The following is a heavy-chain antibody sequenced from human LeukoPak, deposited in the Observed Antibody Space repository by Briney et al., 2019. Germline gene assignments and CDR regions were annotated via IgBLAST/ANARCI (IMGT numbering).Heavy chain of an antibody. J-gene: IGHJ6*02. CDR1: GFTVSSNY. V-gene: IGHV3-66*02. CDR2: IYSGGST. CDR3: ARDYHDSSGYNRYYGMDV. D-gene: IGHD3-22*01. Sequence: GGSLRLSCAASGFTVSSNYMSWVRQAPGKGLEWVSVIYSGGSTYYADSVKGRFTISRDNSKNTLYLQMNSLRAEDTAVYYCARDYHDSSGYNRYYGMDVWGQGTTVTVSS.